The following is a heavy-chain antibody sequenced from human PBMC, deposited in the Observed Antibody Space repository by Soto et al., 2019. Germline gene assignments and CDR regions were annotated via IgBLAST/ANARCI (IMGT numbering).Heavy chain of an antibody. V-gene: IGHV3-23*01. CDR2: ISGSSGSA. Sequence: EVQLLESGGGLVQPGGSLRLSCAASGFTFSNYAMNWVRQAPGKGLEWVSNISGSSGSAYYADSVKGRFTISRDNSKYTLYLQMNSLRAEDTAVYYCAKVTLRPYYCDYWCQGALVTVSS. CDR1: GFTFSNYA. D-gene: IGHD4-17*01. J-gene: IGHJ4*02. CDR3: AKVTLRPYYCDY.